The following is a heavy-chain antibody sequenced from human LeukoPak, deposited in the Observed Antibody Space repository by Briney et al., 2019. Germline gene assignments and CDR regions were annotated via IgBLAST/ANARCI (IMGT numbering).Heavy chain of an antibody. J-gene: IGHJ6*03. CDR1: GGSISSGSYY. Sequence: SETLSLTCTVSGGSISSGSYYWSWIRQPAGKGLEWIGRIYTSGSTNYNPSLKSRVTISVDTSKNQFSLKLSSVTAADTAVYYCARATGHRAYYYGSGVGYMDVWGKGTTVTISS. CDR2: IYTSGST. D-gene: IGHD3-10*01. CDR3: ARATGHRAYYYGSGVGYMDV. V-gene: IGHV4-61*02.